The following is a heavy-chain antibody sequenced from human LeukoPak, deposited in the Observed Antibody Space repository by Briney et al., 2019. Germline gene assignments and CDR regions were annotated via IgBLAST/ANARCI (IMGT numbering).Heavy chain of an antibody. CDR2: INVGNGNT. Sequence: ASVKVSCKASGYTFTSNPMYWVRQAPGQRLEWMGWINVGNGNTKYSQNLQDRVTITRDTSASTAYMELSSLRSEDTAVYYCARGENPDAFDIWGQGTMVTVSS. J-gene: IGHJ3*02. CDR1: GYTFTSNP. V-gene: IGHV1-3*01. CDR3: ARGENPDAFDI. D-gene: IGHD1-14*01.